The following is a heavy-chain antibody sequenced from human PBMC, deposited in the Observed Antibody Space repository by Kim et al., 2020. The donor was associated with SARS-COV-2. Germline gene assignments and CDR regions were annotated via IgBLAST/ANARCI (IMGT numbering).Heavy chain of an antibody. CDR3: ARGIWYSTLYYFDY. Sequence: GGSLRLSCAASRFTFSDYYMSWIRQAPGKGLEWVSYISSSSSYTNYADSVKGRFTISRDNAKNSLYLQMNSLRAEDTAVYYCARGIWYSTLYYFDYWGQGTLVTVSS. D-gene: IGHD6-13*01. CDR1: RFTFSDYY. V-gene: IGHV3-11*05. J-gene: IGHJ4*02. CDR2: ISSSSSYT.